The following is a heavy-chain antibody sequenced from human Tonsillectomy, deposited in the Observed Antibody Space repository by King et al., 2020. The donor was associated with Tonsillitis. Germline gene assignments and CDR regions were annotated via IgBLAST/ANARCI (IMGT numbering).Heavy chain of an antibody. CDR2: INHSGIT. CDR3: ASIGVEMATSMDV. V-gene: IGHV4-34*01. D-gene: IGHD5-24*01. J-gene: IGHJ6*03. Sequence: VQLQQWGAGLLKPSETLSLTCAVYGGSFTTYYWSWIRQPPGKGLEWIGEINHSGITNYNPSLTSRVTISVDTSKNQFSLKLSSVTAADTAVYYCASIGVEMATSMDVWGKGTTVTVSS. CDR1: GGSFTTYY.